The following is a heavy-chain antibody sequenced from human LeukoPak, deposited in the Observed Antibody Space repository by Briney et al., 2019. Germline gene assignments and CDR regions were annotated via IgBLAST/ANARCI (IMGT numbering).Heavy chain of an antibody. D-gene: IGHD3-10*01. V-gene: IGHV3-21*01. J-gene: IGHJ4*02. CDR2: ISSSSSYI. Sequence: GGSLRLSCAASGFTFSSYRMNWVRQAPGKGLEWVSSISSSSSYIYYADSVKGRVTISRDNAKNSLYMQMNSLRAEDTAVYYCARDEGGDTSGFDYWGQGTLVTVSS. CDR1: GFTFSSYR. CDR3: ARDEGGDTSGFDY.